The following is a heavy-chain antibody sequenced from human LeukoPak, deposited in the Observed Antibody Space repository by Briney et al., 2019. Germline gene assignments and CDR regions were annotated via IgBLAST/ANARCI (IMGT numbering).Heavy chain of an antibody. CDR1: GYTFTSYD. CDR2: MDPNSGNT. Sequence: ASVKVSCKASGYTFTSYDINWVRQATGQGLEWMGWMDPNSGNTGYAQKFQGRVTITRNTSISTAYMELSSLRSEDTAVYYCARGGGYDFWSGHFDAFDIWGQGTMVTVSS. CDR3: ARGGGYDFWSGHFDAFDI. J-gene: IGHJ3*02. D-gene: IGHD3-3*01. V-gene: IGHV1-8*03.